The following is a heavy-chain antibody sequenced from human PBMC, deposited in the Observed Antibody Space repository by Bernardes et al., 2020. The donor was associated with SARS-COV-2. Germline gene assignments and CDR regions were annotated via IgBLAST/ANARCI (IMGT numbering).Heavy chain of an antibody. D-gene: IGHD3-10*01. V-gene: IGHV3-7*03. CDR2: IKQDGGEK. CDR3: ARATETAYSYGPFDY. CDR1: GFTFSNYW. Sequence: GGSLRLSCAVAGFTFSNYWMSWVRQAPGKGLEWVANIKQDGGEKYYADSVKGRFSISRDNAKNSLFLLMDSLRADDTAMYYCARATETAYSYGPFDYWGQGILVTVSS. J-gene: IGHJ4*02.